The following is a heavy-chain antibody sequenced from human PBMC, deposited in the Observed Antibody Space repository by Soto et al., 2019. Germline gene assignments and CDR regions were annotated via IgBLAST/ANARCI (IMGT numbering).Heavy chain of an antibody. J-gene: IGHJ6*02. CDR1: GGTFSSYA. CDR2: IIPIFGTA. V-gene: IGHV1-69*12. Sequence: QVQLVQSGAEVKKPGSSVKVSCKASGGTFSSYAISWVRQAPGQGLEWMGGIIPIFGTANYAQKFQGRVTITADEYTSTXXMELSTLSSEDTAVYYCARGSEPLVRSYYYYGMDVCGQGTTVTVSS. D-gene: IGHD6-6*01. CDR3: ARGSEPLVRSYYYYGMDV.